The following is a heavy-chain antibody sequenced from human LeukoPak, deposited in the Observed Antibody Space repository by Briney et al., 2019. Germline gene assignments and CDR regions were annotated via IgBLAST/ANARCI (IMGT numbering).Heavy chain of an antibody. D-gene: IGHD5-18*01. Sequence: GGSLRLSCAASGFTFRSYAMDWVRQAPGEGLEFVSTISSNGGSTYYANSVKGRFTISRDNSKNTLYLQMGSLGPEDMGVYYCARPLSGRTLDRAMVTATVYWRQGTLVSVPS. CDR2: ISSNGGST. CDR3: ARPLSGRTLDRAMVTATVY. J-gene: IGHJ4*02. CDR1: GFTFRSYA. V-gene: IGHV3-64*01.